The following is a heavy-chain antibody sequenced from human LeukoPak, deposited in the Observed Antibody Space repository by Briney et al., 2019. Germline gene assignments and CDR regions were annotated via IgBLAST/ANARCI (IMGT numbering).Heavy chain of an antibody. Sequence: SETLSLTCTVSGGSISSYYWSWIRQPPGKGLEWIGYIYYSGSTNYNPSLKSRVTISVDTSKNQFSLKLSSVTAADTAVYYCARERGRFGELSPHFDYWGQGTLVTVSS. CDR2: IYYSGST. CDR3: ARERGRFGELSPHFDY. CDR1: GGSISSYY. D-gene: IGHD3-10*01. V-gene: IGHV4-59*01. J-gene: IGHJ4*02.